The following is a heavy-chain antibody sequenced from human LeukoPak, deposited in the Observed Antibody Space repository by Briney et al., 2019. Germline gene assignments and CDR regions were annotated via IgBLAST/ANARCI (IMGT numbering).Heavy chain of an antibody. CDR2: INHSGST. Sequence: PSETLSLTCAVYGGSFSGYYWSWIRQTPGKGLEWIGEINHSGSTNYNPSLKSRVTISVDTSKNQFSLKLSSVTAADTAVYYCARGLRLENNCGGDCYSATPTRYDSYYFDYWGQGTLVTVSS. J-gene: IGHJ4*02. D-gene: IGHD2-21*02. CDR3: ARGLRLENNCGGDCYSATPTRYDSYYFDY. CDR1: GGSFSGYY. V-gene: IGHV4-34*01.